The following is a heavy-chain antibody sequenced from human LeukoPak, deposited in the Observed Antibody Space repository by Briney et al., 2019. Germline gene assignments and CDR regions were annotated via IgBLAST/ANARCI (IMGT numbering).Heavy chain of an antibody. V-gene: IGHV5-51*01. D-gene: IGHD5-24*01. J-gene: IGHJ4*02. CDR2: IYPGDSDT. CDR1: GSSFTSYW. CDR3: ARRTSRDGYMRAFDY. Sequence: GESLKISCKGSGSSFTSYWIGWVRQMPGKGLEWMGIIYPGDSDTRYSPSFQGQVTISADKSISTAYLQWSSLKASDTAMYYCARRTSRDGYMRAFDYWGQGTLVTVSS.